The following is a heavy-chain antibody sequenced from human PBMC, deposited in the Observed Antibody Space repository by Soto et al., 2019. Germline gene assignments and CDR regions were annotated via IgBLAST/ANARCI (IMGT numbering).Heavy chain of an antibody. Sequence: ASVKVSCKASGGTFSSYAISWVRQAPGQGLEWMGGIIPIFGTANYAQKFQGRVTITADESTSTAYMELSSLRSEDAAVYYCARAPSLVVVTYYFDYWGQGTLVTVSS. V-gene: IGHV1-69*13. D-gene: IGHD2-15*01. CDR3: ARAPSLVVVTYYFDY. CDR2: IIPIFGTA. J-gene: IGHJ4*02. CDR1: GGTFSSYA.